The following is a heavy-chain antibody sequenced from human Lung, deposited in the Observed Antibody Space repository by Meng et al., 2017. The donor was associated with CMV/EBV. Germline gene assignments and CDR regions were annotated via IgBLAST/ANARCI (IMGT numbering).Heavy chain of an antibody. CDR2: IKQDGSEK. Sequence: GESLNTSCAASGFTLSSYWMSWVRQAPGKGLEWVANIKQDGSEKYYVDSVKGRFTISRDNAKNSLYLQMNSLRAEDTAVYYCASPRRGAFDIWGQGAMVTVSS. CDR3: ASPRRGAFDI. V-gene: IGHV3-7*01. D-gene: IGHD3-10*01. J-gene: IGHJ3*02. CDR1: GFTLSSYW.